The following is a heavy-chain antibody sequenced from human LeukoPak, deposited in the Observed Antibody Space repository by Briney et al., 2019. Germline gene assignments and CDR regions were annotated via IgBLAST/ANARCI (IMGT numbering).Heavy chain of an antibody. J-gene: IGHJ4*02. V-gene: IGHV3-53*01. CDR1: GFTVSSNY. D-gene: IGHD6-19*01. CDR3: AKSVSGWGHFDY. Sequence: GSLRLSCAASGFTVSSNYMSWVRQAPGKGLEWVSVIYSGGGTYYADSVKGRFTISRDNSKNTLYLQMNSLRAEDTAVYYCAKSVSGWGHFDYWGQGTLVTVSS. CDR2: IYSGGGT.